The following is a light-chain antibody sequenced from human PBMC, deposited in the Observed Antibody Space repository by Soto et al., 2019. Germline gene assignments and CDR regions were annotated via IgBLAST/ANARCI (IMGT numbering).Light chain of an antibody. CDR3: QQYNTWPRT. V-gene: IGKV3-15*01. CDR2: DAS. J-gene: IGKJ1*01. CDR1: QSVSSN. Sequence: EIVMTQSPATLSVSPGERATLSCRASQSVSSNLAWYQQKPGQAPRLLIYDASTRATGITARFTGSGSGTEFTLTIRSLQSEDFAVYYCQQYNTWPRTFGQGTKVDIK.